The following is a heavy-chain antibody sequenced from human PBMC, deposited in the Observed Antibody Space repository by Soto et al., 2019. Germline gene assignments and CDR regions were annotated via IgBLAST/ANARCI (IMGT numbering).Heavy chain of an antibody. V-gene: IGHV4-59*08. CDR1: GGSISGYY. J-gene: IGHJ6*02. Sequence: QVQLQESGPGLVKPSETLSLTCTVFGGSISGYYWSWIRQPPGKGLEWIGDIYYSGSTNYNPSLKSRVTISLDTSKTQFSLNLSSVTAADTAVYYCARQSAGRGLDVWGPGTTVTVSS. D-gene: IGHD3-10*01. CDR2: IYYSGST. CDR3: ARQSAGRGLDV.